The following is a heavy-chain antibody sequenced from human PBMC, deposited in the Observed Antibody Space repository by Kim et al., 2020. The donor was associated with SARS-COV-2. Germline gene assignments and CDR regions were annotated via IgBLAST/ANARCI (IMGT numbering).Heavy chain of an antibody. CDR2: IYFIGTA. Sequence: SETLSLTCSVSGDSVGSGRYYWSWIRQPPGKGLEWLGYIYFIGTANYNPSLKSRVTISRDTSKNQFSLQLTSVTAADTAFYYCARHGRSSSTFDLWGPGTLVTVSS. CDR1: GDSVGSGRYY. CDR3: ARHGRSSSTFDL. D-gene: IGHD6-13*01. V-gene: IGHV4-61*01. J-gene: IGHJ4*02.